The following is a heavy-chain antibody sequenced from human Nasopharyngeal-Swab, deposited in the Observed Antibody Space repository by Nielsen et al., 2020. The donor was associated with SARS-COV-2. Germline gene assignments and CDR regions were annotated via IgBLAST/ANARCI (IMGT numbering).Heavy chain of an antibody. D-gene: IGHD3-3*01. CDR2: ISYDGSFK. CDR3: AKGNYDFRSASANFDY. CDR1: GFTFSNYG. V-gene: IGHV3-30*18. J-gene: IGHJ4*02. Sequence: LSLTCAASGFTFSNYGMHWVRQAPGKGLEWVTVISYDGSFKYYADSVKGRFTIPRDNSKNTLYLQMNSLRAEDTAVYYCAKGNYDFRSASANFDYWGQGTLVTVSS.